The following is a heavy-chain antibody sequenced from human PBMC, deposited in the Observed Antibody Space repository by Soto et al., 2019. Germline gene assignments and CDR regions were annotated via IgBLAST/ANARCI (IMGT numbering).Heavy chain of an antibody. CDR1: GFTFSNAW. CDR3: TTGAGSPHDY. CDR2: IKSKTDGGTT. Sequence: EVQLVGSGGGLVKPGGSLRLSCAASGFTFSNAWKSWVRQAQGKGLEWVGRIKSKTDGGTTDYAAPVKDRFTISRDDSENTSYLQMNSLKTEDTAVYVCTTGAGSPHDYWGQGTLVTVSS. D-gene: IGHD1-26*01. V-gene: IGHV3-15*01. J-gene: IGHJ4*02.